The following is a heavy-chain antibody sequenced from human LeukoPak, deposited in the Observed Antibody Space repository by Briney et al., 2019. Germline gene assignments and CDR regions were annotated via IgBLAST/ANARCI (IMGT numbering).Heavy chain of an antibody. CDR2: FDPEDGET. CDR1: GYTLTELS. CDR3: ATVAMVRGVIPTYYFDY. V-gene: IGHV1-24*01. Sequence: ASVKVSFKVSGYTLTELSMHWVRQAPGKGLEWMGGFDPEDGETIYAQKFQGRVTMTEDTSTDTAYMELSSLRSEDTAVYYCATVAMVRGVIPTYYFDYWGQGTLATVSS. J-gene: IGHJ4*02. D-gene: IGHD3-10*01.